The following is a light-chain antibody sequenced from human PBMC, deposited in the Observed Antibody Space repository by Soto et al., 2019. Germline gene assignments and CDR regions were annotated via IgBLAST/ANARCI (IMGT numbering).Light chain of an antibody. J-gene: IGLJ1*01. CDR1: SSDVGAYNH. V-gene: IGLV2-11*01. CDR2: SVS. Sequence: QSVLTQPRSVSGSPGQSVTISCAGTSSDVGAYNHVAWFQQFPGKTPKLVIYSVSDRPSGVSYRFSGSKSGNTASLTISGLQAEDEADYYCISYTGSSTSYVFGSGTKVTVL. CDR3: ISYTGSSTSYV.